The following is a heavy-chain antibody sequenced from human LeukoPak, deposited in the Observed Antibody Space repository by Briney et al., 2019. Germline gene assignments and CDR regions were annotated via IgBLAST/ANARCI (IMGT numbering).Heavy chain of an antibody. CDR2: IYYSGST. J-gene: IGHJ1*01. Sequence: SETLSLTCTVSGGSISSYYWSWIRQPPGKGLEWIGYIYYSGSTNYNPSLKSRVTISVDTSKNQFSLKLSSVTAADTAVYYCARDGDYYDSSGYYAPTGYLQHWGQGTLVTVSS. V-gene: IGHV4-59*01. D-gene: IGHD3-22*01. CDR3: ARDGDYYDSSGYYAPTGYLQH. CDR1: GGSISSYY.